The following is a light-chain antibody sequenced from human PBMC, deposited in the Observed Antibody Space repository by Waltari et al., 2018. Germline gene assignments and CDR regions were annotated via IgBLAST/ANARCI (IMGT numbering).Light chain of an antibody. J-gene: IGKJ1*01. V-gene: IGKV1-5*03. CDR3: QHYYSDSRA. CDR2: KAS. CDR1: QSISRW. Sequence: DIQMTQSPSTLSASVGDRVTITCRASQSISRWLAWCQQKPGHAPKLLIYKASSLASDVPSRFSGSGFGTDFTLTISSLQPDDFATYYCQHYYSDSRAFGQGTKVEVK.